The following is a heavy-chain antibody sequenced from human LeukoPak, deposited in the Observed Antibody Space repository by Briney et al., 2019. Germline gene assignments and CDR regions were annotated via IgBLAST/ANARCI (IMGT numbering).Heavy chain of an antibody. D-gene: IGHD6-13*01. CDR3: ARAPSIAAAGTGRIWFDP. CDR1: GFTFNNYG. V-gene: IGHV1-2*02. CDR2: MNPNSGGT. J-gene: IGHJ5*02. Sequence: ASVKVSCKASGFTFNNYGISWVRQAPGQGLEWMGWMNPNSGGTNYAQKFQGRVTMTRDTFISTAYMELSRLRSDDTAVYYCARAPSIAAAGTGRIWFDPWGQGTLVTVSS.